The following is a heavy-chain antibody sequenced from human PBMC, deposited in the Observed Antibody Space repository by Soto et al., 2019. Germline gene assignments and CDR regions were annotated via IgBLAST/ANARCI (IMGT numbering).Heavy chain of an antibody. J-gene: IGHJ6*02. CDR1: GGTFSSYA. CDR3: ASVETQRYYYGMDV. D-gene: IGHD2-15*01. CDR2: IIPIFGTA. V-gene: IGHV1-69*12. Sequence: QVQLVQSGAEVKKPGSSVKVSCKASGGTFSSYAISWVRQAPGQGLEWMGGIIPIFGTANYAQKFQGRVTITADESTSTAYMELSGLRSEDTAVYYFASVETQRYYYGMDVWGQGTTVTVSS.